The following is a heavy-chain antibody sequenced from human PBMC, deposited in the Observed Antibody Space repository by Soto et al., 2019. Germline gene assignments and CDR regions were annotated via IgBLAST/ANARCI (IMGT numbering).Heavy chain of an antibody. CDR2: IKQDGSEK. J-gene: IGHJ6*03. V-gene: IGHV3-7*01. CDR3: ARAHYDFWSEYYYYYYMDV. Sequence: GGSLRLSCAASGFTFSSYWMSWVRQAPGKGLEWVANIKQDGSEKYYVDSVKGRFTISRDNAKNSLYLQMNSLRAEDTAVYYCARAHYDFWSEYYYYYYMDVWGKGTTVTVSS. D-gene: IGHD3-3*01. CDR1: GFTFSSYW.